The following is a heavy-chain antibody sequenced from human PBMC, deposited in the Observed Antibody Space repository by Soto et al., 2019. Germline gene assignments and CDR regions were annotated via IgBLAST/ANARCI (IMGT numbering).Heavy chain of an antibody. J-gene: IGHJ3*01. V-gene: IGHV4-59*01. CDR3: ARNGPNSAGVNDAFDF. D-gene: IGHD2-21*01. CDR2: ISFSGGT. Sequence: QVQLQESGPGLVKPSETLSLICTVSGDSIRDYYWSWIRQTPRKGLEWIGYISFSGGTIYNPSLMGRVTISRDTSKNHFSLRLTSVTVADTAVYFCARNGPNSAGVNDAFDFWGRGTMVNVFS. CDR1: GDSIRDYY.